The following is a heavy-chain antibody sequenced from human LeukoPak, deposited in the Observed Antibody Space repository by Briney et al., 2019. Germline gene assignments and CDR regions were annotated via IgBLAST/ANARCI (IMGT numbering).Heavy chain of an antibody. D-gene: IGHD2-2*01. CDR1: GGSISDDY. Sequence: SETLSLTCAVYGGSISDDYWTWIRQPPGKGLEWMWEVSHSRSTKSNPSLKSRVTISADTSKNHFSLKLTSATAADTAVYYCARGSSYSTNTICFSPWFDPWGQGTLVIVSS. CDR3: ARGSSYSTNTICFSPWFDP. CDR2: VSHSRST. V-gene: IGHV4-34*01. J-gene: IGHJ5*02.